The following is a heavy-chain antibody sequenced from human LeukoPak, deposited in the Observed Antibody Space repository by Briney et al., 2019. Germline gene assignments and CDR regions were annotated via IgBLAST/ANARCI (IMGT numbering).Heavy chain of an antibody. V-gene: IGHV3-21*04. CDR3: AKDGTSSGYYPRYFDY. CDR2: ISSSSSYI. CDR1: GFTFSSYS. Sequence: GGSLRLSCAASGFTFSSYSMNWVRQAPGKGLEWVSSISSSSSYIYYADSVKGRFTISRDNSKNTLYLQMNSLRAEDTAVYYCAKDGTSSGYYPRYFDYWGQGTLVTVSS. D-gene: IGHD3-22*01. J-gene: IGHJ4*02.